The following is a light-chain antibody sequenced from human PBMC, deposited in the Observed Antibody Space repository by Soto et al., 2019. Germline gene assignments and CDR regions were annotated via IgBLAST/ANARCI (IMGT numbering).Light chain of an antibody. Sequence: DLQMTQSPSTLSASVGDRVTITCRASQYISSWLAWYQQKPGKAPKLLIYKASSLESGVPSRFSGSGSGTEFTLTISSLQPDDFATYYCQHYDSSPYTFGQGTKLEIK. J-gene: IGKJ2*01. CDR2: KAS. CDR3: QHYDSSPYT. CDR1: QYISSW. V-gene: IGKV1-5*03.